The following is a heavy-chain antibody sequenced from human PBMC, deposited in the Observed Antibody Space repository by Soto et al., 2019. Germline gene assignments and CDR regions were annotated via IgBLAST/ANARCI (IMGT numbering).Heavy chain of an antibody. V-gene: IGHV2-5*02. CDR2: IYWDDDK. CDR1: GFSLSTSGVG. D-gene: IGHD3-16*01. Sequence: QITLKESGPTLVKPTQTLTLTCTFSGFSLSTSGVGVGWIRQPQGKALEWLALIYWDDDKRYSPSQKSRLNIIKDTSKNQVVLTMTIMDPVDTATYYCAHSCYGEQWFDPWGQGTLVTVSS. J-gene: IGHJ5*02. CDR3: AHSCYGEQWFDP.